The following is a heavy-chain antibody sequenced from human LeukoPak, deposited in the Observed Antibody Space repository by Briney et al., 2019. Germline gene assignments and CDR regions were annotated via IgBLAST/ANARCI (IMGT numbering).Heavy chain of an antibody. CDR1: GFTFSHFG. D-gene: IGHD2-2*01. V-gene: IGHV3-30*02. J-gene: IGHJ4*02. CDR3: AGKAAAYYFVY. Sequence: GTSLRLSCEASGFTFSHFGMHWVRQAPGKGLEWVTFMQYDGSEEYYADSVKGRFTISRDNSKNTLYLQMDSLRGEDTAVYYCAGKAAAYYFVYWGQGTLVTVSS. CDR2: MQYDGSEE.